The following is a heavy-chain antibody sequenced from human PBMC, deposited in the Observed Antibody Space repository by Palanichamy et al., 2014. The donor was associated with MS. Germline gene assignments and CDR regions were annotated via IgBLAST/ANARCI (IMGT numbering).Heavy chain of an antibody. V-gene: IGHV4-30-4*08. J-gene: IGHJ6*02. D-gene: IGHD3-10*01. CDR1: GGSISSGDYY. CDR3: ARDLKPGVRGYGLDV. Sequence: QVHLQESGPGLVKPSQTLSLTCAVSGGSISSGDYYWNWIRQPPGKGLEWIGYIYYSGSTYYNPSLKSRLTISLDTSKNQLSLRLTSVTAADTAVYYCARDLKPGVRGYGLDVWGQGTTVAVS. CDR2: IYYSGST.